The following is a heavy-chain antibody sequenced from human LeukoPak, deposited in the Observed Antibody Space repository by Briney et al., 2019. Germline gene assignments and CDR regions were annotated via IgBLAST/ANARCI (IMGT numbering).Heavy chain of an antibody. J-gene: IGHJ4*02. CDR3: ARGEEGYGDY. V-gene: IGHV4-31*03. CDR2: IYYSGST. Sequence: SQTLSLTCTVSGGSISSGGYYWSWIRQHPGKGLEWIGYIYYSGSTYYNPSLKSRVTISVDTSKNQFSLKLSSVTAADTAVYYCARGEEGYGDYWGQGTLVTVSS. D-gene: IGHD5-12*01. CDR1: GGSISSGGYY.